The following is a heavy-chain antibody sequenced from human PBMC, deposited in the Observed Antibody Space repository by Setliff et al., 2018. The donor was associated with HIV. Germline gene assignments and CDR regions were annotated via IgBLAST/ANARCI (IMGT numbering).Heavy chain of an antibody. CDR1: GYTFTSYG. J-gene: IGHJ2*01. CDR2: ISAYNGNT. Sequence: GASVKVSCKASGYTFTSYGISWVRQAPGQGLEWMGWISAYNGNTNYAQKFRGRVTMTTDTSTSTAYMELRSLKSDDTAVYYCAREGGTTEGNIVIVTAPFFYLDVWGRGTLVTVSS. CDR3: AREGGTTEGNIVIVTAPFFYLDV. D-gene: IGHD2-21*02. V-gene: IGHV1-18*01.